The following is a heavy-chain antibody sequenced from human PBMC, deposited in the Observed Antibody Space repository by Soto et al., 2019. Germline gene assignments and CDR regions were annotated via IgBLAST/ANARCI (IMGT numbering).Heavy chain of an antibody. V-gene: IGHV1-69*12. CDR2: IIPIFGTA. J-gene: IGHJ5*02. CDR1: GGTFSSYA. D-gene: IGHD1-26*01. CDR3: AQTNQYSGSYAWFDP. Sequence: QVQLVQSGAEVKKPGSSVKVSCKASGGTFSSYAISWVRQAPGQGLEWMGGIIPIFGTANYAQKFQGRVTIXXDXSXXTAYMELSSLRSEDTAVYYCAQTNQYSGSYAWFDPWGQGTLVTVSS.